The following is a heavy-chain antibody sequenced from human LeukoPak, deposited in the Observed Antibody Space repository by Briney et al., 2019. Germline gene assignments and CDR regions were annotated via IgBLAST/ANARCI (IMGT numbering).Heavy chain of an antibody. V-gene: IGHV3-7*01. J-gene: IGHJ6*03. CDR1: GFTFSSYA. CDR2: IKQDGSEK. CDR3: ARDRDGEPYYYYMDV. D-gene: IGHD4-17*01. Sequence: GGSLRLSCAASGFTFSSYAMSWVRQAPGKGLEWVANIKQDGSEKYYVDSVKGRFTISRDNAKNSLYLQMNSLRAEDTAVYYCARDRDGEPYYYYMDVWGKGTTVTVSS.